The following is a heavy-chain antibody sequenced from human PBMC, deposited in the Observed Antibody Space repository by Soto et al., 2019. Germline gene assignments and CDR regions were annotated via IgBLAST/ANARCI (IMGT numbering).Heavy chain of an antibody. CDR2: ISGSGGST. V-gene: IGHV3-23*01. CDR3: ARDARRYYYGSGSYILPYYFDY. CDR1: GFTFSSYA. Sequence: GGSLRLSCAASGFTFSSYAMSWVRQAPGKGLEWVSAISGSGGSTYYADSVKGRFTISRDNSKNTLYLQMNSLRAEDTAVYYCARDARRYYYGSGSYILPYYFDYWGQGTLVTVSS. D-gene: IGHD3-10*01. J-gene: IGHJ4*02.